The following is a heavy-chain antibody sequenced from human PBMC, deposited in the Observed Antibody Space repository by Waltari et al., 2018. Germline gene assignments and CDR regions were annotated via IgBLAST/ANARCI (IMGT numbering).Heavy chain of an antibody. V-gene: IGHV1-69*08. J-gene: IGHJ6*02. CDR2: IIPIFGTA. Sequence: QVQLVQSGAEVKKPGSSVKVSCKASGGTFSSYAISWVRPAPGQGLEWMGRIIPIFGTANYAQKFQGRVTITADKSTSTAYMELSSLRSEDTAVYYCARDHSYGDYYYGMDVWGQGTTVTVSS. CDR1: GGTFSSYA. CDR3: ARDHSYGDYYYGMDV. D-gene: IGHD4-17*01.